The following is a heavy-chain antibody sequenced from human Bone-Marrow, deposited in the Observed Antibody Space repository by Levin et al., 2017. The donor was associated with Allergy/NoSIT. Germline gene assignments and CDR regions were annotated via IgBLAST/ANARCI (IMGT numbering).Heavy chain of an antibody. J-gene: IGHJ4*02. V-gene: IGHV3-74*01. CDR3: ARGGCSSTSCLDY. CDR2: ITFDVTDT. Sequence: GGSLRLSCAASGFTFSRYYMHWVRQAPGKGLVWVSRITFDVTDTYYADSVKGRFTISRDNAENTLFLQMNSLRAEDTAIYYCARGGCSSTSCLDYWGQGILVTVSS. D-gene: IGHD2-2*01. CDR1: GFTFSRYY.